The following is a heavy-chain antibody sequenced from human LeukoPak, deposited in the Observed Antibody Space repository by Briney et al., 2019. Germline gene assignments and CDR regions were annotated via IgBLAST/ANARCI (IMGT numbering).Heavy chain of an antibody. Sequence: PSETLSLTCTVSGGSISSYYWSWIRQPPGKGLEWIGYIYYSGSTNYNPSLKSRVTISVDTSKNQFSLKLSSVTAADTAVYYCARIAVAGRGNDYWGQGTLVTVSS. V-gene: IGHV4-59*01. CDR2: IYYSGST. CDR3: ARIAVAGRGNDY. CDR1: GGSISSYY. J-gene: IGHJ4*02. D-gene: IGHD6-19*01.